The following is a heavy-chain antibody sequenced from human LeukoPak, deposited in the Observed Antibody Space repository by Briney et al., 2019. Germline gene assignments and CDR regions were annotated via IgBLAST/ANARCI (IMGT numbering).Heavy chain of an antibody. Sequence: KPGGSLRLSCAASGFAFSDYYMSWIRQAPGKGLEWVSYISSSGSTIYYADSVKGRFTISRDNAKNSLYLQMNSLRAEDTAVYYCARDQASEESFDYWGQGTLVTVSS. CDR2: ISSSGSTI. D-gene: IGHD6-6*01. CDR3: ARDQASEESFDY. CDR1: GFAFSDYY. J-gene: IGHJ4*02. V-gene: IGHV3-11*01.